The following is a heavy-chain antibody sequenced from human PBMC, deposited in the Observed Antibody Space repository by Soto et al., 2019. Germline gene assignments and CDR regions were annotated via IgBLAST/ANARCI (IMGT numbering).Heavy chain of an antibody. Sequence: GGSLRLSCAASGFTFSSYAMSWVRQAPGKGLEWVSAISGSGGSTYYADSVKGRFTISRDNSKNTLYLQMNSLRSEDTAVYYCARFIYDYIWGRENINWFDPWGQGTLVTVSS. CDR2: ISGSGGST. J-gene: IGHJ5*02. D-gene: IGHD3-16*01. V-gene: IGHV3-23*01. CDR3: ARFIYDYIWGRENINWFDP. CDR1: GFTFSSYA.